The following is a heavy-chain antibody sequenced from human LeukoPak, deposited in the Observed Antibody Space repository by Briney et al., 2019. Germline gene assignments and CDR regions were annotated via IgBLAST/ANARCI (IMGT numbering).Heavy chain of an antibody. CDR1: GGTFSSYA. CDR2: IIPIFGTA. V-gene: IGHV1-69*13. CDR3: ARDYYDSSGYAH. J-gene: IGHJ4*02. D-gene: IGHD3-22*01. Sequence: ASVKVSCKASGGTFSSYAISWVRQAPGQGLEWMGGIIPIFGTANYARKFQGRVTITADESTSTAYMELSSLRSEDTAVYYCARDYYDSSGYAHWGQGTLVTVSS.